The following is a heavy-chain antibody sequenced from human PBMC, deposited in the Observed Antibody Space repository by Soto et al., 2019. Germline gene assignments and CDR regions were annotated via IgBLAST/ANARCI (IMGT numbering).Heavy chain of an antibody. D-gene: IGHD6-13*01. CDR1: GFTFCRYT. J-gene: IGHJ5*02. CDR3: VRGVITPAGPNWFDP. CDR2: ISSSSNTI. V-gene: IGHV3-48*02. Sequence: GGSLRLACPDSGFTFCRYTMNWVRQAPGKGLEWISYISSSSNTIYYADSVKGRFSISRDNAENSLYLQMNSLRDEDTAVYFCVRGVITPAGPNWFDPWGQGTLVNVSS.